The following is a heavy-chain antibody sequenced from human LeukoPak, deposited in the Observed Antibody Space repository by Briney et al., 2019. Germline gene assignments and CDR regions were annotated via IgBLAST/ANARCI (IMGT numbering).Heavy chain of an antibody. CDR3: ARERYYYDSTSEGNY. Sequence: SETLSLTCTVSGDSISSYYWSWIRQPPGKGLEWIGYIYYSGSTNYNPSLKSRVTISVGTSKNQFSLKLSSVTAADTAVYYCARERYYYDSTSEGNYWGQGTLVTVSS. CDR2: IYYSGST. J-gene: IGHJ4*02. CDR1: GDSISSYY. D-gene: IGHD3-22*01. V-gene: IGHV4-59*08.